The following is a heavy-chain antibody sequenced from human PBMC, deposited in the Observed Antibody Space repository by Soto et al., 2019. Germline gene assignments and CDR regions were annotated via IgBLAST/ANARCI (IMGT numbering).Heavy chain of an antibody. V-gene: IGHV4-31*03. J-gene: IGHJ4*02. Sequence: QVQLQESGPGLVKPSQTLSLTCTVSGGSISSGGYYWSWIRQHPGKDLEWIGYIYYSGSTYYNPSLKSRVTISVDTSKNQFSLKLSSVTAADTAVYYCARETSDYGDYIDYWGQGTLVTVSS. CDR3: ARETSDYGDYIDY. CDR2: IYYSGST. CDR1: GGSISSGGYY. D-gene: IGHD4-17*01.